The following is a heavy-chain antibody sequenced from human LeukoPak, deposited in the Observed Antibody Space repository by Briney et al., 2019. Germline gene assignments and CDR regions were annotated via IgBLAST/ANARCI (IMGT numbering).Heavy chain of an antibody. CDR3: AREPILDGYNYVGGNY. Sequence: GASVTVSCKASGYIFTSYGISWLRQAPGQGLEWMGGIIPIFGTANYAQKFQGRVTITADESTSTAYMELSSLRSEDTAVYYCAREPILDGYNYVGGNYWGQGTLVTVSS. D-gene: IGHD5-24*01. J-gene: IGHJ4*02. CDR1: GYIFTSYG. V-gene: IGHV1-69*13. CDR2: IIPIFGTA.